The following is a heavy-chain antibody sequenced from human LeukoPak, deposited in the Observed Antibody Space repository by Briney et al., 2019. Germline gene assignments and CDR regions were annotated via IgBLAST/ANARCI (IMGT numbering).Heavy chain of an antibody. D-gene: IGHD3-9*01. V-gene: IGHV3-48*01. CDR1: GFTFSSYS. J-gene: IGHJ4*02. CDR2: ISSSSSTI. Sequence: GGSLRLSCAASGFTFSSYSMNWVRQAPGKGLEWVSYISSSSSTIYYADSVKGRFTISRDNAKNSLYLQMNSLRAEDTAVYYCARMARYYDILTGYHDYWGQGTLVTVSS. CDR3: ARMARYYDILTGYHDY.